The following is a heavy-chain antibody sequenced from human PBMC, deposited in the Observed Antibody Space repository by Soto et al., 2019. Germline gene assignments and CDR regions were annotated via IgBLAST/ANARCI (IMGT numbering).Heavy chain of an antibody. CDR2: VISASGSV. CDR3: AKGGSRDGYDYVLDQ. J-gene: IGHJ1*01. Sequence: QVQVVQSGAAVKQPGSSVKISCKASGRIFSSFPTSWVRQVPGQGLEWMGGVISASGSVTYAPQFQGRVTITAVTSAGIGYLELTSLTSEDTAIYYCAKGGSRDGYDYVLDQWGPGTMVTVSS. CDR1: GRIFSSFP. V-gene: IGHV1-69*06. D-gene: IGHD5-12*01.